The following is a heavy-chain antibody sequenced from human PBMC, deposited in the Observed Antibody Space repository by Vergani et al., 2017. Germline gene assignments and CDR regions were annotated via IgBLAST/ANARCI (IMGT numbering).Heavy chain of an antibody. Sequence: QVQLVETGGGVVKPGGSLRIFCTPSSFKLGDYGMHWVRQAPGRGLEWVSMTWYEGNNNYYADSVKGRFTISKDISKNTLYLQMNSLRGDDTAVYYCARETRDTPSSLDYWGQGTLVTVSS. J-gene: IGHJ4*02. CDR1: SFKLGDYG. CDR3: ARETRDTPSSLDY. CDR2: TWYEGNNN. D-gene: IGHD5-24*01. V-gene: IGHV3-33*01.